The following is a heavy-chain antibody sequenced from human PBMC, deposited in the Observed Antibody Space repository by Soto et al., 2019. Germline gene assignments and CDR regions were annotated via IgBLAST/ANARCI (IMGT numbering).Heavy chain of an antibody. J-gene: IGHJ4*02. CDR3: ARDDSERPATY. D-gene: IGHD3-10*01. CDR1: GDFNTNFY. Sequence: SETLSLTCTVSGDFNTNFYWSWIRQSPGKGLEWMGFIYSSGSTRYNPSLKSRITMSLDTSKNQFSLRLSSVAAADTAVYYCARDDSERPATYWGQGILVTVSS. V-gene: IGHV4-4*08. CDR2: IYSSGST.